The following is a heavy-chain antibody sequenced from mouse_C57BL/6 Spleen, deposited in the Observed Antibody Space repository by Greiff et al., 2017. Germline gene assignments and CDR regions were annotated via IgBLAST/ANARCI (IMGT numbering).Heavy chain of an antibody. V-gene: IGHV5-16*01. J-gene: IGHJ3*01. CDR1: GFTFSDYY. CDR3: ARLSSRAWFAY. CDR2: INYDGSST. Sequence: DVMLVESEGGLVQPGSSMKLSCTASGFTFSDYYMAWVRQVPEKGLEWVANINYDGSSTYYLDSLKSRFIISRDNAKNILYLQMSSLKSEDTATYYCARLSSRAWFAYWGQGTLVTVSA.